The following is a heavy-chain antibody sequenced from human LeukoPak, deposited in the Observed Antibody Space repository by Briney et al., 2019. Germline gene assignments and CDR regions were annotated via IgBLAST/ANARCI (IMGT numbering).Heavy chain of an antibody. J-gene: IGHJ4*02. D-gene: IGHD3-10*01. CDR2: IYSGGST. CDR1: GFTVSSNY. Sequence: GGSLRLSCAASGFTVSSNYMSWVRQAPGKGLEWVSVIYSGGSTYYADSVKGRFTISRDNAKNSLYLQMNSLRAEDTAVYYCARDHHLVRGLFDYWGQGTLVTVSS. CDR3: ARDHHLVRGLFDY. V-gene: IGHV3-53*01.